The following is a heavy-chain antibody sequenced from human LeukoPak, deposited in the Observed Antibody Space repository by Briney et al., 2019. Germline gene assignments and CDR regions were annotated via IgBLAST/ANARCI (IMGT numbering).Heavy chain of an antibody. V-gene: IGHV4-59*08. CDR1: GGSISSYY. D-gene: IGHD2-2*01. Sequence: SETLSLTCTVSGGSISSYYWSWIRQPPGKGLEWIGYIYYSGSTNYNPSLKSRVTISVDTSKNQFSLKLSSVTAADTAVYYCAGLIVVVPAAKRGGWFDPWGQGTLVTVSS. J-gene: IGHJ5*02. CDR3: AGLIVVVPAAKRGGWFDP. CDR2: IYYSGST.